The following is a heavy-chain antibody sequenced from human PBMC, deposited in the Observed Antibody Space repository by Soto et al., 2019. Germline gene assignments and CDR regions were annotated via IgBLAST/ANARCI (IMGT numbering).Heavy chain of an antibody. D-gene: IGHD6-19*01. Sequence: GSLRLSCAASGFSLRTYGMQWLRRAPGKGLEWVVFIWYDGTKKFYTNSVKGRSTISKDNSNNILYLQMSGLRAEDTAVYYCARDVVTAVAGSVNWSDPPGQGTLGTVSS. J-gene: IGHJ5*02. CDR3: ARDVVTAVAGSVNWSDP. CDR1: GFSLRTYG. V-gene: IGHV3-33*01. CDR2: IWYDGTKK.